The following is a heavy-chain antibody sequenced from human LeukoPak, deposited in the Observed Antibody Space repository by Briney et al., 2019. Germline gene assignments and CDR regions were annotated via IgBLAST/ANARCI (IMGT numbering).Heavy chain of an antibody. V-gene: IGHV3-21*01. CDR1: GFTFSSYS. D-gene: IGHD5-12*01. J-gene: IGHJ4*02. CDR3: ARGPSGYHNT. CDR2: VSSSSSYI. Sequence: GGSLRLSCAASGFTFSSYSMNWDRQAPGKGLEWVSSVSSSSSYIYYADSVKGRFTISRDNAKNSLYLQMNSLRAEDTAVYYCARGPSGYHNTGGQGTLVTVSS.